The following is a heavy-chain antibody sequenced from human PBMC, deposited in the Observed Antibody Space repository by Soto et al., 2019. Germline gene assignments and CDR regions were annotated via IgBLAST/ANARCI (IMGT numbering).Heavy chain of an antibody. J-gene: IGHJ4*02. V-gene: IGHV3-23*01. CDR1: GFTFSTYP. CDR2: IVGNGGAT. CDR3: ATDYYYDSGSH. Sequence: EVQLLESGGGLVQPGGSLRLSCAASGFTFSTYPMTWVRQAPGKGLEWVSGIVGNGGATYYADSVKGRFSISRDNSKNTLYLQMNSLRPEDTAVYYCATDYYYDSGSHWGQGTLVIVSA. D-gene: IGHD3-10*01.